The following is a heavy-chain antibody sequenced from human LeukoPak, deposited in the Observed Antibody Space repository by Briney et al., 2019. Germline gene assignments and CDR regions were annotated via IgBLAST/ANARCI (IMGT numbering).Heavy chain of an antibody. CDR1: GYSFTSYW. J-gene: IGHJ4*02. V-gene: IGHV5-51*01. Sequence: GESLKISCKGSGYSFTSYWIGWVRQMPGKGLEWMGIIYPGDSGDSDTRYSPSFQGQVTISADKSISTAYLQWSSLKASDTAMYYCARRKTGDDSYDHWGQGTLVTVSS. D-gene: IGHD7-27*01. CDR2: IYPGDSGDSDT. CDR3: ARRKTGDDSYDH.